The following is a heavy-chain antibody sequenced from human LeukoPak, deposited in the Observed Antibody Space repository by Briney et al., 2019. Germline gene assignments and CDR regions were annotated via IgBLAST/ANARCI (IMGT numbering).Heavy chain of an antibody. CDR1: GFTFSSYS. D-gene: IGHD3-22*01. Sequence: GGSLRLSCAASGFTFSSYSMNWVRQAPGKGLEWVSSISSSSDYIYYADSVKGRFTISRDNAKSSLYLQMNSLRDEDTAVYYCARRSGDRSALDAFDFWGQGTMVTVSS. CDR2: ISSSSDYI. CDR3: ARRSGDRSALDAFDF. J-gene: IGHJ3*01. V-gene: IGHV3-21*01.